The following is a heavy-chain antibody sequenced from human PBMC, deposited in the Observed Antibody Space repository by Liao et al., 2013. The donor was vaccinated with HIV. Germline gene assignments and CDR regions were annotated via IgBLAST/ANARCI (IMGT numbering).Heavy chain of an antibody. CDR3: TRGTMGANDNYFAY. D-gene: IGHD4/OR15-4a*01. Sequence: QVQLQESGPGLVKPSQTLSLTCTVSGGSISSGGYYWSWIRQPAGKGLEWIGRIYTSGSTNYNPSLKSRVTISVDTSKNQFSLKLSSVTAADTAVYYCTRGTMGANDNYFAYWGQGALVTVSS. V-gene: IGHV4-61*02. CDR1: GGSISSGGYY. J-gene: IGHJ4*02. CDR2: IYTSGST.